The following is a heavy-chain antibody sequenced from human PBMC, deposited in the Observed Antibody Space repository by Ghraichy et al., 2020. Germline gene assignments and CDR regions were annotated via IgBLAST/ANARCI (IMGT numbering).Heavy chain of an antibody. CDR3: ARRDFGSSWYGRVGWFDP. CDR2: INHSGST. J-gene: IGHJ5*02. D-gene: IGHD6-13*01. Sequence: SETLSLTCAVYGGSFSGYYWSWIRQPPGKGLEWIGEINHSGSTNYNPSLKSRVTISVDTSKNQFSLKLSSVTAADTAVYYCARRDFGSSWYGRVGWFDPWGQGTLVTVSS. V-gene: IGHV4-34*01. CDR1: GGSFSGYY.